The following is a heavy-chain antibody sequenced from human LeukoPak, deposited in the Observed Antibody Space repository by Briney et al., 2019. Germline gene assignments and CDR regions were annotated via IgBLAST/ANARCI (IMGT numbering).Heavy chain of an antibody. J-gene: IGHJ3*02. CDR2: IYYSGST. D-gene: IGHD3-22*01. Sequence: SETLSLTCTVSGGSISSSSYYWGWIRQPPGKGLEWIGYIYYSGSTNYNPSLKSRVTISVDTSKNQFSLKLSSVTAADTAVYYCARQGLYDSSGYDAFDMWGQGTVVTVSS. CDR1: GGSISSSSYY. V-gene: IGHV4-61*05. CDR3: ARQGLYDSSGYDAFDM.